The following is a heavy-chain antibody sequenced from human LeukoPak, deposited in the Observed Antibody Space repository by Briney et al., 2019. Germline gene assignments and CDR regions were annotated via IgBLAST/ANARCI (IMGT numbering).Heavy chain of an antibody. CDR2: TYYRSKWYN. J-gene: IGHJ3*02. V-gene: IGHV6-1*01. Sequence: SQTLSLTCAISGDSVSSNSAAWNWIRQSPSRGLEWLGRTYYRSKWYNDYAVSVKSRITINPDTSKNQFSLQLNSVTPEDTAVYYCARVLEKAVAGTTFLHAFDIWGQGTMVTVSS. CDR1: GDSVSSNSAA. CDR3: ARVLEKAVAGTTFLHAFDI. D-gene: IGHD6-19*01.